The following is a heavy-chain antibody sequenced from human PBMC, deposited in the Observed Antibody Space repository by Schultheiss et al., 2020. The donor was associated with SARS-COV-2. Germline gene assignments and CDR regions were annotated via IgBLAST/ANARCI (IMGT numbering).Heavy chain of an antibody. CDR3: ARAHSPLAPFY. CDR1: GGSISSSSYY. D-gene: IGHD3-3*02. J-gene: IGHJ4*02. V-gene: IGHV4-39*01. CDR2: IYYSGST. Sequence: SETLSLTCTVSGGSISSSSYYWGWIRQPAGKGLEWIGRIYYSGSTYYNPSLKSRVTISVDTSKNQFSLKLSSVTAADTAVYYCARAHSPLAPFYWGQGTLVTVSS.